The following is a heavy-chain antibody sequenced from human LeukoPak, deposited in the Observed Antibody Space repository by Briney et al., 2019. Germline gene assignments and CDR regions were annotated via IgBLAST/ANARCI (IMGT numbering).Heavy chain of an antibody. CDR2: IWYDGSNK. V-gene: IGHV3-33*01. J-gene: IGHJ4*02. CDR3: ARDWQYYDSSGYFDS. Sequence: QVQLVESGGGVVQPGRSLRLSCAASGFTFSNYGMHWVRQAPGKGLEGVAVIWYDGSNKYYADSVKGRFTISRDNSMDTLYLQMNSLRAEDMAVYYCARDWQYYDSSGYFDSWGQGTLVTVSS. CDR1: GFTFSNYG. D-gene: IGHD3-22*01.